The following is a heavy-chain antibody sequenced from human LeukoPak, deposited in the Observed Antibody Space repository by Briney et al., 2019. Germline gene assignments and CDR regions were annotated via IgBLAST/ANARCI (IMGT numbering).Heavy chain of an antibody. Sequence: SEPLSLTCAVYGGSFSSYYWGWIRQPPGKGLEWIGEINHSGGTNYNPSLKSRVTISVDTPKNQFSLRLSSVTAADTAVYYCASERRYSSGRWDYFFDYWGQGTLVTVSS. CDR2: INHSGGT. CDR1: GGSFSSYY. CDR3: ASERRYSSGRWDYFFDY. V-gene: IGHV4-34*01. D-gene: IGHD6-19*01. J-gene: IGHJ4*02.